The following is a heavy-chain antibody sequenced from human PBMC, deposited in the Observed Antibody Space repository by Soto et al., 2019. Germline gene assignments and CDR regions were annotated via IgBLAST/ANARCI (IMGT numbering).Heavy chain of an antibody. D-gene: IGHD6-13*01. V-gene: IGHV3-23*01. Sequence: PGGSLRLSCAASGFTFSSYAMSWVRQAPGKGLEGVSATSGSGGSTYYADSVKGRFTISIDNSKNTLYLQMNSLRAEDTAVYYCAKDKAAAGPRDWFDTWGKGTPVTVSS. CDR3: AKDKAAAGPRDWFDT. CDR2: TSGSGGST. CDR1: GFTFSSYA. J-gene: IGHJ5*02.